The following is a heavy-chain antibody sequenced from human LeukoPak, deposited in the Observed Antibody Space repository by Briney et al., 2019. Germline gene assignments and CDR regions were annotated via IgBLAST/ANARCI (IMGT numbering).Heavy chain of an antibody. D-gene: IGHD6-6*01. J-gene: IGHJ5*02. CDR3: ARAEMTSIAARLRGWFDP. V-gene: IGHV1-69*06. Sequence: SVKVSCKASGGTFSSYAISWVRQAPGQGLEWMGGIILIFGTANYAQKFQGRVTITADKSTSTAYMELSSLRSEDTAVYYCARAEMTSIAARLRGWFDPWGQGTLVTVSS. CDR2: IILIFGTA. CDR1: GGTFSSYA.